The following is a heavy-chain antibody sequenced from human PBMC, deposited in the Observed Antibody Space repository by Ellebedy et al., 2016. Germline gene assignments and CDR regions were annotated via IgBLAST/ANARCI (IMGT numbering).Heavy chain of an antibody. Sequence: GESLKISCAASGFSFRSYWMHWVRQVPGKGLVWVSYVNTDGSRTNYADSVKGRFTISRDNAKNTLYLQMNSLRAEDTGIYYCANDVDAAITNWGQGTLVTVSS. V-gene: IGHV3-74*01. CDR2: VNTDGSRT. J-gene: IGHJ4*02. CDR1: GFSFRSYW. CDR3: ANDVDAAITN. D-gene: IGHD5-18*01.